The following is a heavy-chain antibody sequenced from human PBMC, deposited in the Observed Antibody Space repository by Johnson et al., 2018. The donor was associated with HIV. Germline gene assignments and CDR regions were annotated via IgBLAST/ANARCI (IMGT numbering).Heavy chain of an antibody. CDR2: ISYDGST. CDR1: GFTFSSYG. Sequence: QVQLVESGGGLIQPGRSLRLSCAASGFTFSSYGMHWVRQAPGKGLAWVAGISYDGSTYYADSVTGRFTISRDNSKNTLYLQMNSLRVEDTAVYYCASSYSESDAFHIWGPGTMVTVS. D-gene: IGHD3-10*01. CDR3: ASSYSESDAFHI. J-gene: IGHJ3*02. V-gene: IGHV3-30*19.